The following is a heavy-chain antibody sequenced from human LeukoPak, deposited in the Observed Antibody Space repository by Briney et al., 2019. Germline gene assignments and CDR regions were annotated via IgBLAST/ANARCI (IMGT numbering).Heavy chain of an antibody. CDR2: IYYSGNT. Sequence: PSETLSLTCTVSGGSISSSNYYWDWIRQPPGKGLEWIGSIYYSGNTYYNPSLKSRVTISVDTSKNQFSPKLNSVTAADTAVYYCARRGYCSGGSCYVSYWGQGTLVTVSS. V-gene: IGHV4-39*01. CDR1: GGSISSSNYY. CDR3: ARRGYCSGGSCYVSY. J-gene: IGHJ4*02. D-gene: IGHD2-15*01.